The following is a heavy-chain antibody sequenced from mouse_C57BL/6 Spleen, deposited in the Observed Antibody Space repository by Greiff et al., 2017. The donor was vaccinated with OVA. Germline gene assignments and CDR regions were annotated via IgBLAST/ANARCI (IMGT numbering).Heavy chain of an antibody. J-gene: IGHJ3*01. CDR2: IHPSASDT. CDR3: AIEDYEFAY. V-gene: IGHV1-74*01. Sequence: QVQLQQPGAELVKPGASVKVSCKASGYTFTSYWMHWVKQRPGQGLEWIGRIHPSASDTNYNQKFKGKATLTVDKSPSTAYMQLSSLTSEDSAVYYCAIEDYEFAYWGQGTLVTVSA. CDR1: GYTFTSYW. D-gene: IGHD2-4*01.